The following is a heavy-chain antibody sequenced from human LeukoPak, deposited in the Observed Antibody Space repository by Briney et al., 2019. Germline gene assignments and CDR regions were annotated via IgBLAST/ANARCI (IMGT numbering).Heavy chain of an antibody. CDR2: IDPNSGVT. Sequence: ASVKVSCKASGYTLTDNHLYWVRQAPGQGLEWMGWIDPNSGVTNFAQNFQGRLTMTTDTSISTAYMELSRLTSDDTTVYYCAREFGINAFDVWGQGTLVTVSS. V-gene: IGHV1-2*02. CDR3: AREFGINAFDV. J-gene: IGHJ3*01. D-gene: IGHD3-3*01. CDR1: GYTLTDNH.